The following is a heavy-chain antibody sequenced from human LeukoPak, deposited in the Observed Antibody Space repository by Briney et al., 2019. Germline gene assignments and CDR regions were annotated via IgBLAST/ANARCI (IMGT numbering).Heavy chain of an antibody. CDR3: AREEDKKSILDYDILTGLDAFDI. Sequence: GASVKVSCKASGGTFSSYAISWVRQAPGQGLEWMGRIIPILGIANYAQKFQGRVTITADKSTSTAYMELSSLRSEDTAVYYCAREEDKKSILDYDILTGLDAFDIWGQGTMVTVSS. CDR1: GGTFSSYA. J-gene: IGHJ3*02. D-gene: IGHD3-9*01. V-gene: IGHV1-69*04. CDR2: IIPILGIA.